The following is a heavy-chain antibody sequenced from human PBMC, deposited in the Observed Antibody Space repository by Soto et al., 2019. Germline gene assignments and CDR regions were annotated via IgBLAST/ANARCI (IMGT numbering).Heavy chain of an antibody. V-gene: IGHV1-18*01. Sequence: QVQMVQSASEVKEPGASVKVSCKTSGYSFTTHGISWVRQAPGRGLEWMGWVSAYTGDTNHGPGLHDRVTMTTDTSARTAYMELRSLTSDDTAVYYCARDLLTTVTHRDFDYWGQGTLVTVSS. CDR3: ARDLLTTVTHRDFDY. D-gene: IGHD4-17*01. CDR1: GYSFTTHG. CDR2: VSAYTGDT. J-gene: IGHJ4*02.